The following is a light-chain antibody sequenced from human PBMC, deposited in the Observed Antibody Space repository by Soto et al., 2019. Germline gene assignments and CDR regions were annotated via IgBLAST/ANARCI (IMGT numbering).Light chain of an antibody. J-gene: IGKJ4*01. V-gene: IGKV1-12*01. CDR3: QQAYSHPLT. Sequence: DIQMTQSPSSVSASVGDTVTITCRASQGVGVWLGWYQQKPGKAPHLLIYGASGLQVGVPSRFSGSVSGADFTLTIRNLQPEDFASYYCQQAYSHPLTFGGGTKVEIK. CDR2: GAS. CDR1: QGVGVW.